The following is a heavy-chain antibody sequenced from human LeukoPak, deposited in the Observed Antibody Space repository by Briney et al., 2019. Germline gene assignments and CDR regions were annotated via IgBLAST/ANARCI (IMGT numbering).Heavy chain of an antibody. CDR1: GYTLTELS. D-gene: IGHD3-16*02. J-gene: IGHJ4*02. CDR2: FDPEDGET. CDR3: ATEAITYYDYVWGSYRLRGFDY. Sequence: ASVTVSCKVSGYTLTELSMHWVRQAPGKGLEWMGGFDPEDGETIYAQKFQGRVTMTEDTSTDTAYMELSSLRSEDTAVYYCATEAITYYDYVWGSYRLRGFDYWGQGTLVTVSS. V-gene: IGHV1-24*01.